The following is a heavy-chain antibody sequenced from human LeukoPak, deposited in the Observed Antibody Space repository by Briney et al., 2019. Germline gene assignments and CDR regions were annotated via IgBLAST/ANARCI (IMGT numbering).Heavy chain of an antibody. Sequence: ASVRVSCKASGCTFTSYDINWVRQATGQGLEWMGWMNPNSGNTGYAQKFQGRVTMTRNTSISTAYMELSSLRSEDTAVYYCARAVGDSSSWVYYFDYWGQGTLVTVSS. J-gene: IGHJ4*02. CDR3: ARAVGDSSSWVYYFDY. CDR2: MNPNSGNT. V-gene: IGHV1-8*01. D-gene: IGHD6-13*01. CDR1: GCTFTSYD.